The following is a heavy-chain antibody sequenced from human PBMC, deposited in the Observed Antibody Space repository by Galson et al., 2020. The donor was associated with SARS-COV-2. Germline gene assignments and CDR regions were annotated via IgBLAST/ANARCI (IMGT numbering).Heavy chain of an antibody. CDR2: ISYDGSNK. D-gene: IGHD2-21*02. CDR3: AKAHWPATAPTFYYYYYGMDV. CDR1: GFTFSSYG. V-gene: IGHV3-30*18. Sequence: PGGSLRLSCAASGFTFSSYGMHWVRQAPGKGLEWVAVISYDGSNKYYADSVKGRFTIPRDNSKNTLYLQMNSLRAEDTAVYYCAKAHWPATAPTFYYYYYGMDVWGQGTTVTVSS. J-gene: IGHJ6*02.